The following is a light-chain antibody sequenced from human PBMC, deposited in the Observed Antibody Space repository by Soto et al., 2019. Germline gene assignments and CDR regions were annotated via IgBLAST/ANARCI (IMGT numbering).Light chain of an antibody. J-gene: IGKJ1*01. CDR3: QQYNSYHTWT. CDR2: DAS. V-gene: IGKV1-5*01. Sequence: DIQMTQSPSTLSASVGDRVTITCRASQSISSWLAWYQQKPGKAPKLLIYDASSLESGVPSRFSGSGSGTEFTLPISSLQPDDFATYYCQQYNSYHTWTFGKGTKVEIK. CDR1: QSISSW.